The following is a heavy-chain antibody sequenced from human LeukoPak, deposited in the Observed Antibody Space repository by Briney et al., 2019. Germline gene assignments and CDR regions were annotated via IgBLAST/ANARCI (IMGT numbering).Heavy chain of an antibody. V-gene: IGHV3-21*01. Sequence: GGSLRLSCAASGFTFSSYSMNWVRQAPGKGLEWVSSLSSSSSYIYYADSVKGRFTISRDNAKNSLYLQMNSLRAEDTAVYYCARDLGSGWFLDWGQGTLVTVSS. CDR1: GFTFSSYS. J-gene: IGHJ4*02. CDR2: LSSSSSYI. D-gene: IGHD3-22*01. CDR3: ARDLGSGWFLD.